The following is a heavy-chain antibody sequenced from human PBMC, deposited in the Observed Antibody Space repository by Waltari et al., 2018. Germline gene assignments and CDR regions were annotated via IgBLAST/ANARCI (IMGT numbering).Heavy chain of an antibody. CDR1: GYTFTSYP. Sequence: QVQLVQSGAEVKKPGASAKVSCKVSGYTFTSYPIHWLRQAPGQSLEWMGWINAGSGDTYYSQNFQVRVTITRDTSASTAYMELSSLRSEDTAVYYCARLKYYYDNNGDYYSYFDYWGQGTLVTVSS. V-gene: IGHV1-3*01. CDR3: ARLKYYYDNNGDYYSYFDY. J-gene: IGHJ4*02. D-gene: IGHD3-22*01. CDR2: INAGSGDT.